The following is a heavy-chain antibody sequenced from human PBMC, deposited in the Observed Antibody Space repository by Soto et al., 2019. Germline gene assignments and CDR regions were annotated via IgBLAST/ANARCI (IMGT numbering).Heavy chain of an antibody. D-gene: IGHD4-17*01. CDR3: ATETVTNFDY. CDR2: LIPIFGTA. V-gene: IGHV1-69*13. Sequence: EASVKVSCKASGGTFSSYAISWVRQAPGQGLEWMGGLIPIFGTANYAQKFQGRVTITADESTSTAYMELSSLRSEDTAVYYCATETVTNFDYWGQGTLVTVSS. J-gene: IGHJ4*02. CDR1: GGTFSSYA.